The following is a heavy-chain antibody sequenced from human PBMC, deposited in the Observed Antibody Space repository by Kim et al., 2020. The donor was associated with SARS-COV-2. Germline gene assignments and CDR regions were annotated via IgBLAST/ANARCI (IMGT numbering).Heavy chain of an antibody. CDR1: GFTFSSYA. CDR3: AKDLWVSVVVVIGGEFEH. V-gene: IGHV3-23*01. Sequence: GGSLRLSCAASGFTFSSYAMSWVRQAPGKGLEWVSAISGSGGSTYYADSVKGRFTISRDNSKNTLYLQMNSLRAEDTAVYYCAKDLWVSVVVVIGGEFEHWGQGPRVTVSS. J-gene: IGHJ4*02. D-gene: IGHD3-22*01. CDR2: ISGSGGST.